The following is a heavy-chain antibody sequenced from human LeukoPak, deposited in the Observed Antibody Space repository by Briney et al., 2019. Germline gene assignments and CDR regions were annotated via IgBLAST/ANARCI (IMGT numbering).Heavy chain of an antibody. CDR2: VSYDGSNK. CDR1: GFTFSSHG. D-gene: IGHD6-6*01. CDR3: ARPVFEYSISSAYMDV. V-gene: IGHV3-30*04. J-gene: IGHJ6*03. Sequence: PGGSLRLSCAASGFTFSSHGMNWVRQAPGKGLEWVAGVSYDGSNKNYADSVKGRFTISRDNSKNTLYLQMNSLRAEDTAVYYCARPVFEYSISSAYMDVWGKGTTVTVSS.